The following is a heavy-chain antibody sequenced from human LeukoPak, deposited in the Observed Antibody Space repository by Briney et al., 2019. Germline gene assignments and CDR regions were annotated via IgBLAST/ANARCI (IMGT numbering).Heavy chain of an antibody. CDR3: ARETYYYDSSGRDAFDI. V-gene: IGHV4-34*01. Sequence: SETLSLTCAVYGGSFSGYYWSWIRQPPGKGLEWIGETNHSGSTNYNPSLKSRVTISVDTSKNQFSLKLSSVTAADTAVYYCARETYYYDSSGRDAFDIWGQGTMVTVSS. CDR2: TNHSGST. D-gene: IGHD3-22*01. J-gene: IGHJ3*02. CDR1: GGSFSGYY.